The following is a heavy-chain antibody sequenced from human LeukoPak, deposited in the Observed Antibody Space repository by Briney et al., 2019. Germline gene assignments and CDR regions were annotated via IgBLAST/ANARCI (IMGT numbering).Heavy chain of an antibody. CDR3: ARGRRGIVGATTLAFDI. V-gene: IGHV4-34*01. J-gene: IGHJ3*02. CDR1: GGSFSGYY. D-gene: IGHD1-26*01. Sequence: SETLSPTCAVYGGSFSGYYWSWIRQPPGKGLVWIGEINHSGSTNYNPSLKSRVTISVDTSKNQFSLKLSSVTAADTAVYYCARGRRGIVGATTLAFDIWGQGTMVTVSS. CDR2: INHSGST.